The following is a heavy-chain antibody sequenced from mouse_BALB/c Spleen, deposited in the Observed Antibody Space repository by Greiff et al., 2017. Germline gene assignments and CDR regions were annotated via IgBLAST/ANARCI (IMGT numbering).Heavy chain of an antibody. J-gene: IGHJ4*01. Sequence: VQLQQSGAELARPGASVKLSCKASGYTFTSYWMQWVKQRPGQGLEWIGAIYPGDGDTRYTQKFKGKATLTADKSSSTAYMRLSSLASEDSAVYYCARDDYDDAMDYWGQGTSVTVSS. D-gene: IGHD2-4*01. V-gene: IGHV1-87*01. CDR3: ARDDYDDAMDY. CDR1: GYTFTSYW. CDR2: IYPGDGDT.